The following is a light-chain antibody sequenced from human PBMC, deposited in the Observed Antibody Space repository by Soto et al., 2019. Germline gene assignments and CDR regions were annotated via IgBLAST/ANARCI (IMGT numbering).Light chain of an antibody. CDR3: QQIDSYPRT. CDR1: QGISSS. CDR2: AAS. Sequence: IQLTQSPSSLSASVGDRVTITCRAGQGISSSLAWYQQKPGKAPNLLISAASTFQTGVPSRFSGSGSGPDFALTISSLQPEDFATYYCQQIDSYPRTFGQGTKVEIK. J-gene: IGKJ1*01. V-gene: IGKV1-9*01.